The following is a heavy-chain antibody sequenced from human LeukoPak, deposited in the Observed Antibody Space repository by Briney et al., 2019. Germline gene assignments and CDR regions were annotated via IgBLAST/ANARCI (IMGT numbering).Heavy chain of an antibody. CDR1: GGTFSSYA. Sequence: EASVTVSCTASGGTFSSYAISWVRQAPGQGLEWMGGIIPILGTANYAQKFQGRVTITADESTSTAYMELSSLRSEDTAVYYCATKRGYSYGSPHWGQGTLVTVSS. V-gene: IGHV1-69*13. CDR3: ATKRGYSYGSPH. D-gene: IGHD5-18*01. J-gene: IGHJ4*02. CDR2: IIPILGTA.